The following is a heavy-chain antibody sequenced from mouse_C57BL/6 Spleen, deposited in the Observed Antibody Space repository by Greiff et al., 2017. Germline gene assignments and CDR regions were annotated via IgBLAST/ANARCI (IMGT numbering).Heavy chain of an antibody. J-gene: IGHJ2*01. CDR2: INYDGSST. V-gene: IGHV5-16*01. Sequence: EVNVVESEGGLVQPGSSMKLSCTASGFTFSDYYMAWVRQVPEKGLEWVANINYDGSSTYYLDSLKSRFIISRDNAKNILYLQMSSLKSEDTATYYCARDGELDDWGQGTTLTVSS. CDR1: GFTFSDYY. CDR3: ARDGELDD.